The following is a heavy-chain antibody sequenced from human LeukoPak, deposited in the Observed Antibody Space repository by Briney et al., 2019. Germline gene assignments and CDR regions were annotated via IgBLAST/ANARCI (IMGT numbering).Heavy chain of an antibody. D-gene: IGHD2-2*01. Sequence: QSGGSLRLSCAASGFTFEDHVMHWVRHAPGKGLEWVSSISWSGDRMGYADAVKGRFTISRDNAKNSLFLQMNSLRVEDTALYYCAKDLGGSATAVWGQGTLVTVSS. CDR3: AKDLGGSATAV. CDR1: GFTFEDHV. CDR2: ISWSGDRM. J-gene: IGHJ4*02. V-gene: IGHV3-9*01.